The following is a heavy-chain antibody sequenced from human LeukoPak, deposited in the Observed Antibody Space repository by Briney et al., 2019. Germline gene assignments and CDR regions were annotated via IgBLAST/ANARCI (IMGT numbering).Heavy chain of an antibody. Sequence: GGSLRLSCAASGFTFSSYTMNWVRQAPGKGLEWVSYIGSSVSTIYYADSVKGRFTISRDNAKNSLYLQMNSLRAEDTAVYYCARAADFGYSYGYGLGYWGQGTLVTVSS. V-gene: IGHV3-48*01. D-gene: IGHD5-18*01. CDR2: IGSSVSTI. CDR1: GFTFSSYT. J-gene: IGHJ4*02. CDR3: ARAADFGYSYGYGLGY.